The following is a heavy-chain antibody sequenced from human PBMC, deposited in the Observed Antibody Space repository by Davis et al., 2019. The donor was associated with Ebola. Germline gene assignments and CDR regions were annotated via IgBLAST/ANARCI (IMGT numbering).Heavy chain of an antibody. CDR3: ASTPKLYSYYYGMDV. V-gene: IGHV4-59*01. CDR1: GGSISSYY. J-gene: IGHJ6*02. Sequence: SETLSLTCTVSGGSISSYYWSWIRQPPGKGLEWIGYIYYSGSTNYNPSLKSQVTISVDTSKNQFSLKLSSVTAADTAVYYCASTPKLYSYYYGMDVWGQGTTVTVSS. CDR2: IYYSGST. D-gene: IGHD1-7*01.